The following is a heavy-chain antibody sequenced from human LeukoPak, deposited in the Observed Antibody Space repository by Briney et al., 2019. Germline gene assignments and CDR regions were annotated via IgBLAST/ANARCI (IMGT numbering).Heavy chain of an antibody. CDR3: TRWNGGDWYFDL. D-gene: IGHD1-1*01. CDR2: IYSGGNT. Sequence: GGSLRLSCAASGVTVSSNYMSWVRQAPGKGLEWVSVIYSGGNTYYADSVKGRFTISRDNSRNTLFLQMNTLRVEDTAVYYCTRWNGGDWYFDLWGRGTLVTVSS. V-gene: IGHV3-53*01. J-gene: IGHJ2*01. CDR1: GVTVSSNY.